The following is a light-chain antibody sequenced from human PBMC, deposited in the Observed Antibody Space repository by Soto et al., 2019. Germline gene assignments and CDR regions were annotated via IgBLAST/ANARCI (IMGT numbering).Light chain of an antibody. CDR3: QPHYNWPLVFT. V-gene: IGKV3-15*01. CDR1: QNINRE. Sequence: EMVMTQSPDTLSLSPGERAALCCRASQNINRELAWYQQKPGQAPRLLIYSASTRIPGIPDRFSGSGSGAEFTLTISSLQSEDFAVYYCQPHYNWPLVFTFGPGTKVDIK. CDR2: SAS. J-gene: IGKJ3*01.